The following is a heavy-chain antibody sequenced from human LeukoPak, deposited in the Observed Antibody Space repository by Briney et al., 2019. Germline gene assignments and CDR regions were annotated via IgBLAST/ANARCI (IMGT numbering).Heavy chain of an antibody. D-gene: IGHD3-22*01. CDR3: TREGVYAPDGSGYHRDAFDI. Sequence: SGKVSCKASGGSFSSYVITWVRQAPGQGLEWMGRIIPVLDVSTFAQKFQGRVTITAYKSTNTAHMELSRLESGDTAVYYCTREGVYAPDGSGYHRDAFDIWGQGTVVIVSS. CDR2: IIPVLDVS. V-gene: IGHV1-69*04. J-gene: IGHJ3*02. CDR1: GGSFSSYV.